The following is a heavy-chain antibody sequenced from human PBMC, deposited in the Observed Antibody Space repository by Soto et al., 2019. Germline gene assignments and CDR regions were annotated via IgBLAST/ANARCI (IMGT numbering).Heavy chain of an antibody. CDR1: GXSXSXXX. CDR2: INHSGST. Sequence: QMQLQQXXAGXLKPSETLSLTCAVYGXSXSXXXWXXXRQPPGKGLEWIGEINHSGSTNYNPSLKSRXXISXXXXXXXXXXXXXXXTAADTAMYYCATYHFLRLGELSLREWFGPWGXXTLVTVSS. CDR3: ATYHFLRLGELSLREWFGP. V-gene: IGHV4-34*01. J-gene: IGHJ5*02. D-gene: IGHD3-16*02.